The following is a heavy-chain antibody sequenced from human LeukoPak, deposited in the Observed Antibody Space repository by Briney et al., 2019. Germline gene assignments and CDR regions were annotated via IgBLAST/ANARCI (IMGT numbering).Heavy chain of an antibody. J-gene: IGHJ4*02. Sequence: SETLSLTCTVSGDPITTSSDYKWPWLRQPPRKGLEWIGYIYYSGSTNYNPSLQSRVTISVDTSNNQFSLKLTSVTAADTAVYYCAREYSASDYWGQGTLVTVSS. CDR1: GDPITTSSDY. CDR2: IYYSGST. CDR3: AREYSASDY. D-gene: IGHD5-12*01. V-gene: IGHV4-61*08.